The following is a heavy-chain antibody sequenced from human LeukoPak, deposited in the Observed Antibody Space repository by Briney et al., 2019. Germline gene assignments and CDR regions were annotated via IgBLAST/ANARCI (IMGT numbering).Heavy chain of an antibody. Sequence: GGSLSLSCAASGFTFSSYWMSWVRQAPGKGLEWVANIKQDGSEKYYVDSVKGRFTISRDNSKNTLYLQMNSLRAEDTAVYYCAKDETYYYDSSGFYWGQGTLVTVSS. V-gene: IGHV3-7*03. CDR3: AKDETYYYDSSGFY. J-gene: IGHJ4*02. CDR2: IKQDGSEK. CDR1: GFTFSSYW. D-gene: IGHD3-22*01.